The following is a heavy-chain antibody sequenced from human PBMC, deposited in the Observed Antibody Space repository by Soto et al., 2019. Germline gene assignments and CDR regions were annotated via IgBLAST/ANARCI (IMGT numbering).Heavy chain of an antibody. J-gene: IGHJ6*02. CDR3: AKPQIARHYYYGMEV. CDR2: INPSGTTT. Sequence: QVQLVQSGAEVKKPGASVKVSCKASGYTFTSCYMHWVRQAPAQGLEWMGIINPSGTTTDYAQKFQGRVTMTRDTSTSTYYMELSSLTSEDTAVYYCAKPQIARHYYYGMEVWGQGTAVTVSS. V-gene: IGHV1-46*01. CDR1: GYTFTSCY.